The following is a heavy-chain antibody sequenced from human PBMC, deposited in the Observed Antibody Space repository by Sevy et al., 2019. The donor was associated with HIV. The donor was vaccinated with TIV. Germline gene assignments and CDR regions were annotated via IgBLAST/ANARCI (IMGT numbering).Heavy chain of an antibody. D-gene: IGHD1-7*01. CDR1: GFTFSSYS. CDR3: ARGITGTTYYGMDV. CDR2: ISSGSSYI. J-gene: IGHJ6*02. Sequence: GGSLRLSCAASGFTFSSYSLNWVRQAPGKGLEWVSSISSGSSYIFYADSVKGRFTSSRDNAKNSLYLQMNSLRAEDTAVYYCARGITGTTYYGMDVWGQGTTVTVSS. V-gene: IGHV3-21*01.